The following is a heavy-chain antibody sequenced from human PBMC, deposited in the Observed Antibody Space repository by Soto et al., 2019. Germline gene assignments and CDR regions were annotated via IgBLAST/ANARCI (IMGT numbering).Heavy chain of an antibody. Sequence: QVQVVESGGGVVQPGRSLRLSCAASGFTFSSSGMHWVRQAPGKGLEGVAVISYDGINKYYADSVKGRFTISRDNSKNTLYLQMNSLRAEATAVYYCAKDRARRVAASDYWGQGTLVTVSA. J-gene: IGHJ4*02. V-gene: IGHV3-30*18. CDR1: GFTFSSSG. CDR2: ISYDGINK. D-gene: IGHD2-15*01. CDR3: AKDRARRVAASDY.